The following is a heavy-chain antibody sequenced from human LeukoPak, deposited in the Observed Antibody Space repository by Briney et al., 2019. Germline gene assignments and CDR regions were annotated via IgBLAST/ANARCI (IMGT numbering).Heavy chain of an antibody. Sequence: SETLSLTCTVSGYSISSGYYWGWIRQPPGKGLEWIGSIYHSGSTYYNPSLKSRVTISVDTSKNQFALKLSSVTAADTAVYYCAGVGYVWGSYRRYYFDYWGQGALVTVSS. D-gene: IGHD3-16*02. V-gene: IGHV4-38-2*02. CDR3: AGVGYVWGSYRRYYFDY. J-gene: IGHJ4*02. CDR2: IYHSGST. CDR1: GYSISSGYY.